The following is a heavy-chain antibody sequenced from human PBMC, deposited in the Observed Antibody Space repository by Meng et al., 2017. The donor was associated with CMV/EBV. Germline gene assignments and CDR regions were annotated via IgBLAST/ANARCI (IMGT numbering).Heavy chain of an antibody. V-gene: IGHV1-8*03. D-gene: IGHD2-2*01. J-gene: IGHJ4*02. CDR2: MNPNSGNT. CDR3: ARGRLFCSSTSCRNGGIGY. Sequence: ASVKVSCKASGYTFTSYDINWVRQATGQGLVWMGWMNPNSGNTGYAQKFQGRVTITRNTSISTAYMELSSLRSEDTAVYYCARGRLFCSSTSCRNGGIGYWGQGTLVTVSS. CDR1: GYTFTSYD.